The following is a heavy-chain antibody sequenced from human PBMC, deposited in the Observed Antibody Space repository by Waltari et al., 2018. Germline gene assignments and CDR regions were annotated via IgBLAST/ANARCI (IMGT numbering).Heavy chain of an antibody. CDR3: AALAAAGPADY. J-gene: IGHJ4*02. D-gene: IGHD6-13*01. Sequence: QEHLVESGGGVVQPGRSMRLSCAGSGIPFRSYAIHWVRQTPGKGLGWVAVTSYDGENKNYGDSVKGRFTISRDNSKNTVYLQMDSLSTEDTAVYYCAALAAAGPADYWGQGALVTVSS. V-gene: IGHV3-30*03. CDR2: TSYDGENK. CDR1: GIPFRSYA.